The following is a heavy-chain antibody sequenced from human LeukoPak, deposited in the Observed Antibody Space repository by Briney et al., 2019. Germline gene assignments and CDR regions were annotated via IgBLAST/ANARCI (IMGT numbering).Heavy chain of an antibody. J-gene: IGHJ4*02. CDR3: ARLSPAGTDY. CDR2: IYYSGST. Sequence: PSETLSLTCSVSGGSISSYYWSWIRQPPGKGLEWIGYIYYSGSTNYNPSLKSRVTISVDTSKNQFSLKLSSVTAADTAVYYCARLSPAGTDYWGQGTLVTVSS. V-gene: IGHV4-59*01. CDR1: GGSISSYY. D-gene: IGHD6-13*01.